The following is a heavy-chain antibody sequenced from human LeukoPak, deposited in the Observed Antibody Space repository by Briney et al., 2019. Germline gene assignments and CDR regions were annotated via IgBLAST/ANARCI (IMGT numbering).Heavy chain of an antibody. Sequence: MPSETLSLTCTVSGGSISSYYWSWIRQPPGKGLEWIGYIYYSGSTNYNPSLKSRVTISVDTSKNQFSLKLSSVTAADTAVYYCARVSPQRVIDYWGQGTLVTVSS. D-gene: IGHD3-3*01. CDR3: ARVSPQRVIDY. V-gene: IGHV4-59*01. J-gene: IGHJ4*02. CDR2: IYYSGST. CDR1: GGSISSYY.